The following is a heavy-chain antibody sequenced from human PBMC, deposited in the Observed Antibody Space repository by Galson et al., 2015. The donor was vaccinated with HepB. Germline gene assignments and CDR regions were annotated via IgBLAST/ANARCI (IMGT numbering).Heavy chain of an antibody. CDR3: ARAAYCSGGSCWGFDY. CDR1: GFTFSDYY. D-gene: IGHD2-15*01. Sequence: SLRLSCAASGFTFSDYYMDWVRQAPGKGLEWVGRTRNKANSYTTVYAASVKGRFTISRDESYNSLYLQMNSLQTEDTAVYYCARAAYCSGGSCWGFDYWGQGTLVTVSS. V-gene: IGHV3-72*01. CDR2: TRNKANSYTT. J-gene: IGHJ4*02.